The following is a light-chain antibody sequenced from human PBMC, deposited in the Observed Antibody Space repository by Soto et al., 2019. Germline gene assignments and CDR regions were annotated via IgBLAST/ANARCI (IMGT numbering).Light chain of an antibody. V-gene: IGLV3-21*04. CDR2: YDT. CDR1: NIGSKS. J-gene: IGLJ3*02. CDR3: QVWDSSSDHAV. Sequence: SYELTQPPSVSVAPEKTARITCGGNNIGSKSVQWYQQKPGLAPVLVIYYDTNRHSGIPERFSGSNSGNTATLTITRVEAGDEGDYYCQVWDSSSDHAVFGGRTKLTVL.